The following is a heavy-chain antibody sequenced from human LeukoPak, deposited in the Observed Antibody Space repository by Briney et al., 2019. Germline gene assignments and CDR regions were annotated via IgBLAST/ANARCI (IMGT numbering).Heavy chain of an antibody. D-gene: IGHD2-21*01. CDR3: ARDLLKVYEYYMDV. Sequence: PGGSLRLSCAASGFTFSSYGMHWVRQAPGKGLEWVSYISSSGSTIYYADSVKGRFTISRDNAKNSLYLQMNSLRAEDTAVYYCARDLLKVYEYYMDVWGKGTTVTVSS. CDR1: GFTFSSYG. V-gene: IGHV3-48*04. CDR2: ISSSGSTI. J-gene: IGHJ6*03.